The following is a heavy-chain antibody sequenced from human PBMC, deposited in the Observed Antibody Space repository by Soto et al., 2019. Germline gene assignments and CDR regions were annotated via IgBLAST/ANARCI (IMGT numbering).Heavy chain of an antibody. CDR3: ARDPKRRDGYNFDS. CDR1: GFIFTDYS. Sequence: LRLSCAASGFIFTDYSMTWIRQAPGKGLEWVSYISNGDETTQYADSVKGRFTVSRDNAKKVLFLQMSSLRVDDTAVYCARDPKRRDGYNFDSWGRGALVTVSS. D-gene: IGHD5-12*01. V-gene: IGHV3-11*01. CDR2: ISNGDETT. J-gene: IGHJ4*02.